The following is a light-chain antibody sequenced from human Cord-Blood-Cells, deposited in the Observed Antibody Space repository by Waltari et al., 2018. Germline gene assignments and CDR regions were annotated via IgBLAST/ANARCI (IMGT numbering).Light chain of an antibody. CDR2: YDS. V-gene: IGLV3-21*04. Sequence: SYVLTQPPSVSVAPGKTARITCGGNNIGSKSVHWYQQKPGQAPVLVIYYDSARPSGIPGRFSGSNSGNTATLTISRVEAGDEADYYCQVWDSSSDHWVFGGGTKLTVL. CDR3: QVWDSSSDHWV. J-gene: IGLJ3*02. CDR1: NIGSKS.